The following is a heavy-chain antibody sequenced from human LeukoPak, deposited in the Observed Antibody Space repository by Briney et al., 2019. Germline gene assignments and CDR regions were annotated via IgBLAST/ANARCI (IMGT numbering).Heavy chain of an antibody. D-gene: IGHD4-17*01. Sequence: SETLSLTCAVYGGSFSGYYWRWIRQPPGKGLEWIGEINHSGSTNYNPSLKSRVTISVDTSKNQFSLKLSSVTAADTAVYYCASQDDYGDYVEVYWGQGTLVTVSS. V-gene: IGHV4-34*01. CDR2: INHSGST. CDR1: GGSFSGYY. CDR3: ASQDDYGDYVEVY. J-gene: IGHJ4*02.